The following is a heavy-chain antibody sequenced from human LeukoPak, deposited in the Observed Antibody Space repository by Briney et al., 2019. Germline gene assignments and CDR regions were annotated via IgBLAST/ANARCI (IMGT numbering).Heavy chain of an antibody. CDR1: GFTFDDYA. J-gene: IGHJ5*02. D-gene: IGHD3-10*01. CDR2: ISWNSGRI. CDR3: ARRLGLGFGEYSNNWFDP. Sequence: GRSLRLSCAASGFTFDDYAMHWVRQAPGKGLEWVSGISWNSGRIDYADSVKGRFTISRDNAKNSLYLQMNSLRAEDTAVYYCARRLGLGFGEYSNNWFDPWGQGTLVTVSS. V-gene: IGHV3-9*01.